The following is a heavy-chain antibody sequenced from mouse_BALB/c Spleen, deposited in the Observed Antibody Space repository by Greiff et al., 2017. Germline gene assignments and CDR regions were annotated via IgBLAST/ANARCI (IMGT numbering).Heavy chain of an antibody. CDR1: GFNIKDTY. J-gene: IGHJ2*01. D-gene: IGHD1-1*01. Sequence: VHVKQSGAELVKPGASVKLSCTASGFNIKDTYMHWVKQRPEQGLEWIGRIDPANGNTKYDPKFQGKATITADTSSNTAYLQLSSLTSEDTAVYYCASYYPHYFDYWGQGTTLTVSS. CDR2: IDPANGNT. V-gene: IGHV14-3*02. CDR3: ASYYPHYFDY.